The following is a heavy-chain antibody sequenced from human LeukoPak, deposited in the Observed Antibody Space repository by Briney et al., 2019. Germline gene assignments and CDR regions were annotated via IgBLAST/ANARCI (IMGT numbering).Heavy chain of an antibody. D-gene: IGHD3-3*01. CDR1: GGTFSSYA. Sequence: GASVRVSCKASGGTFSSYAISWVRQAPGQGLEWMGGIIPIFGTANYAQKFQGRVTITTDESTSTAYMELSSLRSEDTAVYYCAREGYDFWSGYNWFDPWGQGTLVTVSS. CDR2: IIPIFGTA. V-gene: IGHV1-69*05. J-gene: IGHJ5*02. CDR3: AREGYDFWSGYNWFDP.